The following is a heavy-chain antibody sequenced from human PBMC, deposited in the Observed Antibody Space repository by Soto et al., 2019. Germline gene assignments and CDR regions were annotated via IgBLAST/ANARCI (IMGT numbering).Heavy chain of an antibody. D-gene: IGHD2-15*01. CDR3: ARAVYCSGGSCYGFDY. Sequence: PGGSLRLSCAASGFTFSSYAMHWVRQAPGKGLEWVAVISYDGSNKYYADSVKGRFTISRDNSKNTLYLQMNSLRAEDTAVYYCARAVYCSGGSCYGFDYWGQGTLVTVSS. V-gene: IGHV3-30-3*01. J-gene: IGHJ4*02. CDR2: ISYDGSNK. CDR1: GFTFSSYA.